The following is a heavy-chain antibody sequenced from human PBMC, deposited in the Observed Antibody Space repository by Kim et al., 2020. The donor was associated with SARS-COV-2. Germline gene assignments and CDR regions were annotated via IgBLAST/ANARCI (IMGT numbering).Heavy chain of an antibody. CDR3: ARANGFYGGERHDY. CDR1: GGSFSGYY. CDR2: INHSGST. Sequence: SETLSLTCAVYGGSFSGYYWSWIRQPPGKGLEWIGEINHSGSTNYNPSLKSRVTISVDTSKNQFSLKLSSVTAADTAVYYCARANGFYGGERHDYWGQGTLVTVSS. D-gene: IGHD2-21*01. V-gene: IGHV4-34*01. J-gene: IGHJ4*02.